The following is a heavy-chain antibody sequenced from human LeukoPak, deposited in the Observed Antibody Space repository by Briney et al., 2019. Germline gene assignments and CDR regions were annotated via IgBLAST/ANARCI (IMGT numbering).Heavy chain of an antibody. CDR3: ARDRLPHPTFGGVIAY. D-gene: IGHD3-16*02. J-gene: IGHJ4*02. Sequence: GASVKVSCKASGGTFSSYTISWVRQAPGQGLEWMGRIIPILGIANYAQKFQGGVTITADKSTSTAYMELSSLRSEDTAVYYCARDRLPHPTFGGVIAYWGQGTLVTVSS. CDR1: GGTFSSYT. CDR2: IIPILGIA. V-gene: IGHV1-69*04.